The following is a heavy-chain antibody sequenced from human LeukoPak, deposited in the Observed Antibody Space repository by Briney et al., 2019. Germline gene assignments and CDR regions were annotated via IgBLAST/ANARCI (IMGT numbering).Heavy chain of an antibody. CDR2: IKQDGSEK. J-gene: IGHJ4*02. CDR3: ARVGGITGSRYYFDY. V-gene: IGHV3-7*01. CDR1: GFTFSSYW. Sequence: GGSLRLSCAASGFTFSSYWMSWVRQAPGKGLEWVANIKQDGSEKYYVDSVKGRFTISRDNAKNSLYLQMNSLRAEDTAVYYCARVGGITGSRYYFDYWGQGTLVTVSS. D-gene: IGHD1-20*01.